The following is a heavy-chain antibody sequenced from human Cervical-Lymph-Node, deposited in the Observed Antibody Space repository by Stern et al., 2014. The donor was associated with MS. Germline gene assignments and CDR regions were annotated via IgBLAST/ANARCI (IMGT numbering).Heavy chain of an antibody. CDR1: GFRFSAYT. D-gene: IGHD2-2*01. J-gene: IGHJ4*02. Sequence: EVQLVESGGTLVQPGESLRLSCAASGFRFSAYTMTWVRQAPGKGLECVSYMSATGDFVYYADSVQGRFTISRDNAQSSLYLQMNSLRVDDTAIYYCAREMRAAADYWGQGTLVTVSS. CDR2: MSATGDFV. V-gene: IGHV3-48*01. CDR3: AREMRAAADY.